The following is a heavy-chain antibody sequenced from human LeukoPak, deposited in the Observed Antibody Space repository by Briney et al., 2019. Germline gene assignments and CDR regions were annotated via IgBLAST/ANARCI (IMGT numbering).Heavy chain of an antibody. CDR2: INDSGST. Sequence: PSETLSLTCAVYGGSFSGYYWGWVRQPPGKGLERIGEINDSGSTNYNPSLKSRVTMSVDTSKNQFSLKLSSVTAADTAVYYCARGVYAYYYFDYWGQGTLVTVSS. J-gene: IGHJ4*02. D-gene: IGHD3-16*01. CDR1: GGSFSGYY. V-gene: IGHV4-34*01. CDR3: ARGVYAYYYFDY.